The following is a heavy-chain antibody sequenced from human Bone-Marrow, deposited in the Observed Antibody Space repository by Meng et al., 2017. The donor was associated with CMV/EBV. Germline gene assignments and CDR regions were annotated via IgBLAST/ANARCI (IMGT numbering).Heavy chain of an antibody. CDR1: GFTFSSYW. V-gene: IGHV3-21*01. D-gene: IGHD3-22*01. CDR2: ISSSSSYI. J-gene: IGHJ3*02. CDR3: ARDLDSSGYPPAAFDI. Sequence: GGSLRLSCAASGFTFSSYWMSWVRQAPGKGLEWVSSISSSSSYIYYADSVKGRFTISRDNAKNSLSLQMTSLRAEDTAVYYCARDLDSSGYPPAAFDIWGQGTMVTVSS.